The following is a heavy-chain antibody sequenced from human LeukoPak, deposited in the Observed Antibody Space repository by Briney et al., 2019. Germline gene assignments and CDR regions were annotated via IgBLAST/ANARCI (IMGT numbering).Heavy chain of an antibody. D-gene: IGHD3-16*01. CDR3: AKEGTWGNWYFDL. CDR1: GFTFRNYG. J-gene: IGHJ2*01. V-gene: IGHV3-30*18. Sequence: GGSLSHSCAASGFTFRNYGMHWVRQAPGKGLEWVAVISRDGLTKYYADSVKGRFTLHRDNSRNTLYLEMNSLRDEDTAVYYCAKEGTWGNWYFDLRGRGTLVIVTS. CDR2: ISRDGLTK.